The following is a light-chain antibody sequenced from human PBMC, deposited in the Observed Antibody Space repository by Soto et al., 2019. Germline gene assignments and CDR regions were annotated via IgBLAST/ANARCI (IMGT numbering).Light chain of an antibody. CDR2: TND. CDR3: AAWDDSLNGWV. Sequence: QPVLTQPPSASGTPGQRVTISCSGSSFNIGRNPVNWYQQFPGTAPKLLIYTNDQRPSGVPDRFSGSKSGTSASLAISGLQSEDEADYDCAAWDDSLNGWVFGGGTKLTVL. J-gene: IGLJ3*02. CDR1: SFNIGRNP. V-gene: IGLV1-44*01.